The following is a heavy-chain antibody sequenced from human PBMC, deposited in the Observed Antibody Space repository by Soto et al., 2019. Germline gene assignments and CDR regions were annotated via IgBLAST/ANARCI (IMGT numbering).Heavy chain of an antibody. D-gene: IGHD4-17*01. CDR1: GFTFSSYS. J-gene: IGHJ2*01. CDR2: ISSSSSYI. CDR3: ARVRTLMTTVTTGWYFDL. V-gene: IGHV3-21*01. Sequence: VQLVESGGGLVKPGGSLRLSCAASGFTFSSYSMNWVRQAPGKGLEWVSSISSSSSYIYYADSVKGRFTISRDNAKNSLYLQMNSLRAEDTAVYYCARVRTLMTTVTTGWYFDLWGRGTLVTVSS.